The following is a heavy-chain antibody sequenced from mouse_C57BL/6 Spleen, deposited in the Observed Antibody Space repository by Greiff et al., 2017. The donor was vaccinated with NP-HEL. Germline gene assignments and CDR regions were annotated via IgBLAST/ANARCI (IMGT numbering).Heavy chain of an antibody. D-gene: IGHD2-1*01. CDR1: GYTFTSYW. Sequence: VQLQQPGTELVKPGASVKLSCKASGYTFTSYWMHWVKQRPGQGLEWIGNINPSNGGTNYNEKFKSKATLNVDKSSSTAYMQLSSLTSEDSAVYYCARCYGNDYYAMDYWGQGTSVTVSS. CDR2: INPSNGGT. V-gene: IGHV1-53*01. CDR3: ARCYGNDYYAMDY. J-gene: IGHJ4*01.